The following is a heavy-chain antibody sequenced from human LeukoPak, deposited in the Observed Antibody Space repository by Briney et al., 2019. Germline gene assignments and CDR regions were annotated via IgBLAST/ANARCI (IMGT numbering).Heavy chain of an antibody. Sequence: PGGSLRLSCAASGFTFSSYAMHWVRQAPGKGLEWVAVISYDGSNKYYADSVKGRFTISRDNSKNTLYLQMNSLRAEDTAVYYCARDLGRDSSSWPYYFDYWGQGTLVTVSS. CDR2: ISYDGSNK. V-gene: IGHV3-30-3*01. D-gene: IGHD6-13*01. CDR1: GFTFSSYA. J-gene: IGHJ4*02. CDR3: ARDLGRDSSSWPYYFDY.